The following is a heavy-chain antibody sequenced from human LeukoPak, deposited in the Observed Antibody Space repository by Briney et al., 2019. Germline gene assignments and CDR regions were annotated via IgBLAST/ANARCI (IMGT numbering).Heavy chain of an antibody. D-gene: IGHD5-12*01. CDR1: GFSVSSNY. Sequence: GGSLRLSCAASGFSVSSNYMSWVRQAPGKGLEGASVIYSGGSTYYADSVKGRFTISRDSSKNTLHLQMNSLRAEDTAVYYCARGLVATLWGEGTLVTVSS. J-gene: IGHJ4*02. CDR2: IYSGGST. CDR3: ARGLVATL. V-gene: IGHV3-53*01.